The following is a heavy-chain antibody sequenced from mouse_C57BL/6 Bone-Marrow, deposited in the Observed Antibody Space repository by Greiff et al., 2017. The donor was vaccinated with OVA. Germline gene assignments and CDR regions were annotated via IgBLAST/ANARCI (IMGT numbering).Heavy chain of an antibody. V-gene: IGHV5-2*01. D-gene: IGHD3-1*01. Sequence: EVKVVESGGGLVQPGESLKLSCESNEYEFPSHDMSWVRKTPEKRLELVAAINSDGGSTYYPDTMERRFIISRDNTKKTLYLQMSSLRSEDTALYYCARQGLGPYWYFDVWGTGTTVTVSS. CDR3: ARQGLGPYWYFDV. CDR2: INSDGGST. CDR1: EYEFPSHD. J-gene: IGHJ1*03.